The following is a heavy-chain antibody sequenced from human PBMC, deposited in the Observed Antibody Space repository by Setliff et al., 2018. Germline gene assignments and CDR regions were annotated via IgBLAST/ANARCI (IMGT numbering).Heavy chain of an antibody. Sequence: GGSLRLSCAASGFTFNTYAMSWVRQPPGKGLEWVSTISDSLSTTYYTDSVRGRFTISRDDSKKILYLQMDSLRVEDTAIYYCAKSPHDFWSGRVFFDSWGPGLLVTVSS. CDR2: ISDSLSTT. CDR1: GFTFNTYA. V-gene: IGHV3-23*01. J-gene: IGHJ4*01. D-gene: IGHD3-3*01. CDR3: AKSPHDFWSGRVFFDS.